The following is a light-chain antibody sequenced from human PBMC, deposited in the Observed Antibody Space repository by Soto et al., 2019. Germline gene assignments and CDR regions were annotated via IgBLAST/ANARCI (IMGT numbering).Light chain of an antibody. CDR3: QQRSNWPPIP. Sequence: EIVLTQSPVTLSLSPGERATLSCRASQSVSSYLAWYQHKPGQAPRLLIYDASNRATGIPARFSGGGSGTDFTLTIDNLEHEDFAIYYCQQRSNWPPIPFGQGTRLEIK. J-gene: IGKJ5*01. CDR1: QSVSSY. CDR2: DAS. V-gene: IGKV3-11*01.